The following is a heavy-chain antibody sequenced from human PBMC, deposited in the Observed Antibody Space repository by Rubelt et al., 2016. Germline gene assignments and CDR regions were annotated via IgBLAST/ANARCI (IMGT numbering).Heavy chain of an antibody. CDR3: AKDSTFDY. CDR2: MHGDGAT. J-gene: IGHJ4*02. D-gene: IGHD2-2*01. V-gene: IGHV3-66*03. CDR1: GFTVSSNY. Sequence: EVQLVESGGGLIQPGGSLRLSCAASGFTVSSNYVSWFRQAPGKGLEWVSVMHGDGATDYEDSVKGRFTISRDNSKNTVYLQMNSLRVEDTAVYYWAKDSTFDYWGQGTLVTVSS.